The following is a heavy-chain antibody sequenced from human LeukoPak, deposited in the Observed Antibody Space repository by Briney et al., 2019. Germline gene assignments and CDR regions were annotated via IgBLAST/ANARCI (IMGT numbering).Heavy chain of an antibody. CDR1: GESITSYY. Sequence: PSETLSLTCIVSGESITSYYWSWIRQPPGKGLEWIGEINHSGSTNYNPSLKSRVTISVDTSKNQFSLKLSSVTAADTAVYYCAGAAAGTELGLDYWGQGTLVTVSS. D-gene: IGHD6-13*01. CDR2: INHSGST. J-gene: IGHJ4*02. V-gene: IGHV4-34*01. CDR3: AGAAAGTELGLDY.